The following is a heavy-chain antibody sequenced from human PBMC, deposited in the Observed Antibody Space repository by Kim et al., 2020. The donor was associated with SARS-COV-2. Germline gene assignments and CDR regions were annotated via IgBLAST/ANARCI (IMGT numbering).Heavy chain of an antibody. J-gene: IGHJ4*02. CDR2: IYYSGST. Sequence: SETLSLTCTVSGGSVSSCSYYWSWIRQPPGKGLEWIGYIYYSGSTNYNPSLKSRVTISVDTSKNQFSLKLSSVTAADTAVYYCARADIVATITYYFDYWGQGTLVTVSS. CDR3: ARADIVATITYYFDY. V-gene: IGHV4-61*01. D-gene: IGHD5-12*01. CDR1: GGSVSSCSYY.